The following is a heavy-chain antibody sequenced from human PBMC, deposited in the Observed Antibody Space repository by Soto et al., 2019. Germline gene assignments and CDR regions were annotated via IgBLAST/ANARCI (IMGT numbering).Heavy chain of an antibody. J-gene: IGHJ6*03. V-gene: IGHV4-59*01. Sequence: SETLSLTCTVSGGSISSYYWSWIRQPPGKGLEWIGYIYYSGSTNYNPSLKSRVTISVDTSKNQFSLKLSSVTAADTAVYYCARGSKDIVVVPAAKPYYYYYMDVWGKGTTVTV. D-gene: IGHD2-2*02. CDR3: ARGSKDIVVVPAAKPYYYYYMDV. CDR2: IYYSGST. CDR1: GGSISSYY.